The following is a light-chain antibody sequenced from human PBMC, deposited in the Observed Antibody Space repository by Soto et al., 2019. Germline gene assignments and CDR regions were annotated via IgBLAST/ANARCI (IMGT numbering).Light chain of an antibody. CDR2: GAS. CDR3: QQYGSSPST. CDR1: QSVSNNY. V-gene: IGKV3-20*01. Sequence: EIVMTQSPATLSLSPGERATLSCRASQSVSNNYLAWYQQKPGQAPRLLIYGASNRATGIPDRFSGSGSGTDFTLTISRLEPEDFAVYYCQQYGSSPSTFGQGTKVDIK. J-gene: IGKJ1*01.